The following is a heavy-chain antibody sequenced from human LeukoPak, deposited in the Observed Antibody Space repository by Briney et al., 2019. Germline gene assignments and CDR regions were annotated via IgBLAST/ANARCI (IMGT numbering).Heavy chain of an antibody. D-gene: IGHD3-10*01. V-gene: IGHV3-11*04. Sequence: GGSLRLSCAASGFTFSDYYMSWIRQAPGKGLVWVSYISSSGSTIYYADSVKGRFTISRDNAKNSLYLQMNSLRAEDTAVYYCARVGGPYGSGSYYRGGFGYYYMDVWGKGTTVTVSS. CDR3: ARVGGPYGSGSYYRGGFGYYYMDV. J-gene: IGHJ6*03. CDR2: ISSSGSTI. CDR1: GFTFSDYY.